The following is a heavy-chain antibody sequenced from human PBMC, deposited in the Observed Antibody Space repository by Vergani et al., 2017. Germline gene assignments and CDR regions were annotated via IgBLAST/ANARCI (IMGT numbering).Heavy chain of an antibody. Sequence: QVQLQESGPRLVRPSQTLSLTCTVSGGSINTGAYYWSWIRQPAGKGLEWIGRVYTSGMTNYNPSLKSRVTILVDRSKSQLSLKLTSVTAGDTAVYFCARELSYYYGSGSXDYNPCYCGGMDVWGPGATVTVSS. D-gene: IGHD3-10*01. CDR2: VYTSGMT. J-gene: IGHJ6*02. V-gene: IGHV4-61*02. CDR3: ARELSYYYGSGSXDYNPCYCGGMDV. CDR1: GGSINTGAYY.